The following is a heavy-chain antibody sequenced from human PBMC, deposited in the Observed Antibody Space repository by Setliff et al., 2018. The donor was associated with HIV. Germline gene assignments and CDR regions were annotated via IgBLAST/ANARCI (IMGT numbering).Heavy chain of an antibody. CDR1: GGSISEYY. CDR2: IDYSGST. J-gene: IGHJ5*02. D-gene: IGHD6-19*01. Sequence: SETLSLTCTVSGGSISEYYWSWIRQPPGKGLEWIGYIDYSGSTNYNPSLKSRVTMSVDTSKNRFSLKLNSVTAADTAVYYCARLNQQWLVRDSGSNWFDPWGQGILVTVS. V-gene: IGHV4-59*08. CDR3: ARLNQQWLVRDSGSNWFDP.